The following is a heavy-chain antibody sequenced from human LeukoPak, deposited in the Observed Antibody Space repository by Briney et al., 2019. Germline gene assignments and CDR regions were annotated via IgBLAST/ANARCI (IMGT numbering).Heavy chain of an antibody. CDR2: ISAYNGNT. D-gene: IGHD2-2*01. CDR3: ARDPFPYGRYCSSTSCSHNWFDP. CDR1: GYTFTSYG. V-gene: IGHV1-18*01. J-gene: IGHJ5*02. Sequence: ASVKVSCKASGYTFTSYGISWVRQAPGQGLEWMGWISAYNGNTNYAPKLQGRVTMTTDTSTSTAYMELRSLRSDDTAVYYCARDPFPYGRYCSSTSCSHNWFDPWGQGTLVTVSS.